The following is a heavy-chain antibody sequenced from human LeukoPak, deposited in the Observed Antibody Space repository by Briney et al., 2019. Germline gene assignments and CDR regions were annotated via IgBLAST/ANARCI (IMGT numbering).Heavy chain of an antibody. CDR2: IYYSGST. J-gene: IGHJ6*03. CDR1: GESFSGYS. Sequence: SETLSLTCAVYGESFSGYSWSWIRQHPGKGLEWIGYIYYSGSTYYNPSLKSRVTISVDTSKNQFSLKLSSVTAADTAVYYCARDARYCSSTSCHYYMDVWGKGTTVTVSS. D-gene: IGHD2-2*01. V-gene: IGHV4-31*11. CDR3: ARDARYCSSTSCHYYMDV.